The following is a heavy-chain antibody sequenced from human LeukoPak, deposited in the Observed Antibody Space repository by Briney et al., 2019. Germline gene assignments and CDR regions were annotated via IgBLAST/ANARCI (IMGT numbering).Heavy chain of an antibody. CDR1: GFTFSSYS. Sequence: GGSLRLSCAASGFTFSSYSMNWVRQAPGKGLEWVSFISTSSSYIHNADSVKGRFTISRDNAKNSLYLQMNSLRVEDTAFYYCARDDLLHRNWFDPWGQGTLVTVSS. D-gene: IGHD3-22*01. CDR3: ARDDLLHRNWFDP. J-gene: IGHJ5*02. V-gene: IGHV3-21*04. CDR2: ISTSSSYI.